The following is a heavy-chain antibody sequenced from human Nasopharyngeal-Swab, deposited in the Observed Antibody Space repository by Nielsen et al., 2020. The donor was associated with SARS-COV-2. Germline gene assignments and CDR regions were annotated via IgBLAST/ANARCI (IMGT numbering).Heavy chain of an antibody. V-gene: IGHV4-59*01. CDR3: ARGGLSLGHSYDYYYYGMDV. CDR2: IYYSGST. J-gene: IGHJ6*02. Sequence: SETLSLTCTVSGGSISSYYWSWIRQPPGKGLEWIGYIYYSGSTNYNPSLKSRVTISVDTSKNQFSLKLSSVTAADTAVYYCARGGLSLGHSYDYYYYGMDVWGQGTTVTVSS. D-gene: IGHD5-18*01. CDR1: GGSISSYY.